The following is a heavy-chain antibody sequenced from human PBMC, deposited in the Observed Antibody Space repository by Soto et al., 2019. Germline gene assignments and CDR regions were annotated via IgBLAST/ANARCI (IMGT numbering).Heavy chain of an antibody. CDR2: ISGSGGST. Sequence: EGSLRLSCAASGFTFSSYAMSWVRQAPGKGLEWVSAISGSGGSTYYADSVKGRFTISRDNSKNTLYLQMNSLRAEDTAVYYCAKSPGYSGYEVHFDYWGQGTLVTVSS. J-gene: IGHJ4*02. V-gene: IGHV3-23*01. CDR3: AKSPGYSGYEVHFDY. CDR1: GFTFSSYA. D-gene: IGHD5-12*01.